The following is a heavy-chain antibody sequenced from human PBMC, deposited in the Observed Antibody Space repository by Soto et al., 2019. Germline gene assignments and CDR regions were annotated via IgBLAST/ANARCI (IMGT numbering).Heavy chain of an antibody. V-gene: IGHV1-46*01. CDR3: ARDQGYVVY. J-gene: IGHJ4*03. CDR2: INPSGGST. CDR1: GYTFTTNQ. Sequence: ASVKVSCKASGYTFTTNQIHWVRQAPGQGLEWMGTINPSGGSTTYEQKFQGRVTVTRDTSATTAYMEVSSLRSEDTAVYYCARDQGYVVYWGLGTLVTVSS.